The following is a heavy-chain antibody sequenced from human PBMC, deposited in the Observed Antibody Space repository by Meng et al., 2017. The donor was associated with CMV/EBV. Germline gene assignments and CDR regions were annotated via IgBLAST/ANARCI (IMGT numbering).Heavy chain of an antibody. J-gene: IGHJ4*02. D-gene: IGHD1-20*01. V-gene: IGHV1-2*02. CDR2: INPNSGGT. CDR1: GYTFTGYY. CDR3: AIDLITGTTPGDY. Sequence: ASVKVSCKASGYTFTGYYMHWVRQAPGQGLEWMGWINPNSGGTNYAQKFQGRVTMTRDTSISTAYMELSRLRSDDTAVYYCAIDLITGTTPGDYWGQGTLVTVSS.